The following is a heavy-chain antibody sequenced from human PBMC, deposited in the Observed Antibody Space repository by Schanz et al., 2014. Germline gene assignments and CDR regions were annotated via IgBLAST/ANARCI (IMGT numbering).Heavy chain of an antibody. CDR1: GFPFSDYF. CDR2: IGNGGVTI. V-gene: IGHV3-11*04. CDR3: LATDYGMDV. J-gene: IGHJ6*02. D-gene: IGHD2-21*02. Sequence: QVQLVDSGGGLVKPGGSLRLSCTASGFPFSDYFMAWIRQPPGRGLEWVSYIGNGGVTIYYADSVKGRFTISRDNAKNSLFRQMNSLRAEDTAVYYCLATDYGMDVWGQGTTVTVSS.